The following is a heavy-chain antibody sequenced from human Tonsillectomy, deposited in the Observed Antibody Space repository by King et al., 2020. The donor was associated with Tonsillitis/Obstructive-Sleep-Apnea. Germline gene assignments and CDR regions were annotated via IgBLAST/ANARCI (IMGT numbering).Heavy chain of an antibody. Sequence: VQLQQWGAGLLKPSETLSLPCAVYGGSFSGYYWSWIRQPPGKGLEWIGEINHSGSTNYNPSLKSRVTISVDTSKNQFSLKLSSVTAADTAVYYCAREYSGYDYAYWGQGTLVTVSS. CDR3: AREYSGYDYAY. V-gene: IGHV4-34*01. CDR2: INHSGST. J-gene: IGHJ4*02. CDR1: GGSFSGYY. D-gene: IGHD5-12*01.